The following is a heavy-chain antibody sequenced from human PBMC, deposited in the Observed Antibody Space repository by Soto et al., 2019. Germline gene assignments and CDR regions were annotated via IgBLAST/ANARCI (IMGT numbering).Heavy chain of an antibody. D-gene: IGHD4-17*01. CDR2: INVGGTNI. J-gene: IGHJ4*02. Sequence: MTWVRQAPGKGLECLSAINVGGTNIKYADSVKGRFTISRDNSKNTLYLQMNSLRAEDTAIYYCAKDPNGDYIGAFDSWGQGTMVTVSS. CDR3: AKDPNGDYIGAFDS. V-gene: IGHV3-23*01.